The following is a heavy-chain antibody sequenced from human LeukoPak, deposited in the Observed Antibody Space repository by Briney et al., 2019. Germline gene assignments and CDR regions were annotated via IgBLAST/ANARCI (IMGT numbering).Heavy chain of an antibody. CDR2: IYPGDSDT. V-gene: IGHV5-51*01. Sequence: GESLKISCKGSGYSFTSYWIGWVRQMPGKGLEWTGIIYPGDSDTRYSPSFQGQVTISADKSISTAYLQWSSLKASDTAMYYCARGADIVVVAFDYWGQGTLVTVSS. J-gene: IGHJ4*02. CDR3: ARGADIVVVAFDY. D-gene: IGHD2-15*01. CDR1: GYSFTSYW.